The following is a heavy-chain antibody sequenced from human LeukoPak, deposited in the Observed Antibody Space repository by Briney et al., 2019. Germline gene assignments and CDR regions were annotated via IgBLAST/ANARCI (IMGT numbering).Heavy chain of an antibody. J-gene: IGHJ4*02. CDR2: ISTSSSYI. CDR1: RFTFSTYS. V-gene: IGHV3-21*01. D-gene: IGHD3-9*01. CDR3: ASLDGY. Sequence: GGSLRLSCAASRFTFSTYSMNWVRQAPGKGLEWVSFISTSSSYIYYADSVKGRFTISRDNAKNTLYLQMNTLRVEDTAVYYCASLDGYWGQGTLVTVSS.